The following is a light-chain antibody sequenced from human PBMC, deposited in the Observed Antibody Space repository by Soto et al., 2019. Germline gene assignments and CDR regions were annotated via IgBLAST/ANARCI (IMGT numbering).Light chain of an antibody. V-gene: IGLV1-47*01. CDR2: RNN. J-gene: IGLJ1*01. CDR3: AGWDDSLSGFYV. Sequence: QSVLTQPPSVSGTPGQWITISCSGSSSDIGTNYVYWYQQLPGAAPKLLIYRNNQRPSGVPVRFSGSKSGTSASLAISGLRSEDEAEYHCAGWDDSLSGFYVFGTGTKVTVL. CDR1: SSDIGTNY.